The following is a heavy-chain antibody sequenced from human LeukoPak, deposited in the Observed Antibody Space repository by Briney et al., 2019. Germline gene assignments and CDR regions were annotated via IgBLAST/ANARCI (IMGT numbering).Heavy chain of an antibody. J-gene: IGHJ6*02. CDR2: IKQDGSEK. CDR1: GLTFSSYW. D-gene: IGHD2-2*01. CDR3: AREACSSTSCYYYYYYGMDV. V-gene: IGHV3-7*03. Sequence: GGSLRLSCAASGLTFSSYWLSWVRQAPGKGLECVANIKQDGSEKYYVDSVKGRFTISRDNAKNSLYLQMNSLRAEDTALYYCAREACSSTSCYYYYYYGMDVWGQGTTVTVSS.